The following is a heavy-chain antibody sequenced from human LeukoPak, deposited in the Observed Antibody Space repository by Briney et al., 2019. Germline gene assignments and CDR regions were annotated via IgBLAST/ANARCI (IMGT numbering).Heavy chain of an antibody. J-gene: IGHJ3*02. CDR1: GFTFSSYS. CDR2: LSSSSSYI. V-gene: IGHV3-21*01. Sequence: GGSLRLSCAASGFTFSSYSMNWVRQAPGKGLECVSSLSSSSSYIYYADSVKGRFTTSRDNAKNSLYLQMNSLRAEDTAVYYCARDYGSGSLNAFDIWGQGTMVTVAS. CDR3: ARDYGSGSLNAFDI. D-gene: IGHD3-10*01.